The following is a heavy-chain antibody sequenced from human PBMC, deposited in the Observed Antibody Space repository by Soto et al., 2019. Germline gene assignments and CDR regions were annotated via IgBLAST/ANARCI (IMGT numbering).Heavy chain of an antibody. D-gene: IGHD1-26*01. V-gene: IGHV3-23*01. CDR1: GFTFSNNY. J-gene: IGHJ1*01. Sequence: PGGSLRLSCAASGFTFSNNYVTWVRQAPGKGLEWISTISGSGGTSYYADSVKGRFTISRDNSKNTAYLQMDILRGEDTAIYYSANSLFANTTEGANCDHGTLVTVSS. CDR3: ANSLFANTTEGAN. CDR2: ISGSGGTS.